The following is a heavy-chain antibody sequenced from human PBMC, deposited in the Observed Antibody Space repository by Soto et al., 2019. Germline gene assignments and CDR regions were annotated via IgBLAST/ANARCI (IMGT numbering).Heavy chain of an antibody. Sequence: GGSLRLSCGASGFTFSNYYMSWIRQAPGKGLEWVSYISSTGRTIYYADSVKGRFTVSRDNAQNSLSLKLNSLRVEDTAVYYCATSYSSGWEFDYWGQGTHVTVYS. D-gene: IGHD6-19*01. CDR2: ISSTGRTI. CDR3: ATSYSSGWEFDY. CDR1: GFTFSNYY. V-gene: IGHV3-11*01. J-gene: IGHJ4*02.